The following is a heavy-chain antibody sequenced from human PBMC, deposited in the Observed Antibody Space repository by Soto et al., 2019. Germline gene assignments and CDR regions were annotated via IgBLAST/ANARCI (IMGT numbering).Heavy chain of an antibody. J-gene: IGHJ4*02. V-gene: IGHV4-31*03. CDR2: IYYSGDT. D-gene: IGHD5-18*01. CDR1: GGSISSGGYY. Sequence: QVQLQESGPGLVKPSQTLSLTCTVSGGSISSGGYYWTWIRQHPGKGLEWIGYIYYSGDTYYNPSLKRRVTISVDTAKNQFSLKLSSVTAADTAVYYCARSSYGLYYFDYWGQGTLVTVSS. CDR3: ARSSYGLYYFDY.